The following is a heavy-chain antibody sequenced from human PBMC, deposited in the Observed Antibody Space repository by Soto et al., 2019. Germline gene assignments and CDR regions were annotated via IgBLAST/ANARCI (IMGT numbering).Heavy chain of an antibody. CDR2: ISDDGSNK. D-gene: IGHD2-15*01. CDR3: ARNGVALLDY. V-gene: IGHV3-30-3*01. J-gene: IGHJ4*02. Sequence: PGGSLRLSCAASGFTFSISVMHWVRQAPGKGLEWVAVISDDGSNKYYADSVKGRFTISRDNSKNSLYLQMNSLRAEDTALYYCARNGVALLDYWGQGTLVTVSS. CDR1: GFTFSISV.